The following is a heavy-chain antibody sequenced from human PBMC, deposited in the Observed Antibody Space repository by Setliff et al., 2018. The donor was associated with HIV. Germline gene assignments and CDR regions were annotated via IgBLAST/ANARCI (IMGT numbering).Heavy chain of an antibody. CDR2: VYYTWNT. CDR3: ARGNSRRLRVHYYYYYMDV. Sequence: PSETLSLTCTVSGGSISRRDYCWGWIRQPPGKGLEWIGSVYYTWNTYYNPSLKSRVTVSVDTSKNQFSLKLSSVTAADTAVYYCARGNSRRLRVHYYYYYMDVWGKGTTVTVSS. J-gene: IGHJ6*03. CDR1: GGSISRRDYC. V-gene: IGHV4-39*01. D-gene: IGHD4-17*01.